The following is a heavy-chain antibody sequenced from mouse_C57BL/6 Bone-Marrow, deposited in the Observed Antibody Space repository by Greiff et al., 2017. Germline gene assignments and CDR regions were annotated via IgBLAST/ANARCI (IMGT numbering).Heavy chain of an antibody. V-gene: IGHV1-31*01. CDR3: AGTTVVGDWDVDV. Sequence: EVMLVESGPELVKPGASVKISCKASGYSFTGYYMHWVQQSHGNILDWIGYIYPYNGVSSYNQKFKGKATLTVDKSSSTAYMELRNLTSEDSAVYYCAGTTVVGDWDVDVWGTGTTVTVSS. CDR1: GYSFTGYY. CDR2: IYPYNGVS. D-gene: IGHD1-1*01. J-gene: IGHJ1*03.